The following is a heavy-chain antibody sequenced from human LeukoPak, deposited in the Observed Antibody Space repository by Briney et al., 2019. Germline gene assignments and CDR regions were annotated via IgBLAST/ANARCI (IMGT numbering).Heavy chain of an antibody. CDR1: GYTFTGYY. Sequence: SVEVSCKASGYTFTGYYMHWVRQAPGQGLEWMGGIIPIFGTANYAQKFQGRVTITTDESTSTAYMELSSLRSEDTAVYYCARDGSGGWLDYWGQGTLVTVSS. V-gene: IGHV1-69*05. CDR2: IIPIFGTA. J-gene: IGHJ4*02. D-gene: IGHD6-19*01. CDR3: ARDGSGGWLDY.